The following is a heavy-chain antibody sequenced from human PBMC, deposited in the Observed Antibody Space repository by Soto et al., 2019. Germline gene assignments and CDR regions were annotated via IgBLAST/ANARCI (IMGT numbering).Heavy chain of an antibody. Sequence: ASVKVSCKASGFTFTSSAVQWVRQARGQRLEWIGWIVVGSGNTNYAQKFQERVTITRDMSTSTAYMELSSLRSEDTAVYYCAAGDYYDSSGYFIDYWGQGTLVTVSS. J-gene: IGHJ4*02. CDR2: IVVGSGNT. CDR1: GFTFTSSA. D-gene: IGHD3-22*01. CDR3: AAGDYYDSSGYFIDY. V-gene: IGHV1-58*01.